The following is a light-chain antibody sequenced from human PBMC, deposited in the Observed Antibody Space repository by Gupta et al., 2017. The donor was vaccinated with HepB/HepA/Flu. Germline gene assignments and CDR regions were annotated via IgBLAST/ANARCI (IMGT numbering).Light chain of an antibody. J-gene: IGLJ3*02. CDR1: TSNIGGDY. V-gene: IGLV1-47*01. Sequence: QSVLTQPPSASGTPGQRVTISCSGSTSNIGGDYVYWYHLLPGTAPKLLFFMNNQRPSGVPHRVSVATSGASASPVTSARLYEEEADDYYSASDASMSGLGVFGGGTKFTVL. CDR2: MNN. CDR3: SASDASMSGLGV.